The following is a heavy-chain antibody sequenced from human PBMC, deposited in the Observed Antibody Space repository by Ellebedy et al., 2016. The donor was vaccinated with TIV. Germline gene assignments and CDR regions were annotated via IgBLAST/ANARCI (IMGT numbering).Heavy chain of an antibody. V-gene: IGHV1-46*01. CDR2: INPSGGSS. D-gene: IGHD3-22*01. CDR1: GYTFTSYY. CDR3: ARGDKYYYDSSGYYYTY. J-gene: IGHJ4*02. Sequence: ASVKVSCRASGYTFTSYYMYWVRQAPGQGLEWMGIINPSGGSSNYAQKFQVRVTMTRDTSTSTVYMELSSLRSEDTAVYYCARGDKYYYDSSGYYYTYWGQGTLVTVSS.